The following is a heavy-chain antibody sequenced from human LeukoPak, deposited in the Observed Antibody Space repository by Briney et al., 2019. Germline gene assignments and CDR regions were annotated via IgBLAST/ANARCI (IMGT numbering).Heavy chain of an antibody. V-gene: IGHV1-69*05. CDR1: GGTFSSYA. D-gene: IGHD3-22*01. J-gene: IGHJ4*02. Sequence: SVKVSCKASGGTFSSYAISWVRQAPGQGLEWMGGIIPIFGTANYAQKFQGRVTITTDESTSTAYMELSSLRSEDTAVYYCASGYYDSSPHYFDYWGQGTLVTVSS. CDR2: IIPIFGTA. CDR3: ASGYYDSSPHYFDY.